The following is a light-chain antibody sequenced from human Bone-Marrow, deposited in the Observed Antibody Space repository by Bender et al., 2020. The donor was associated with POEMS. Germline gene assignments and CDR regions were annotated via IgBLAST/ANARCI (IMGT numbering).Light chain of an antibody. CDR2: EVN. CDR3: CSHVGIYSFWV. V-gene: IGLV2-23*02. J-gene: IGLJ3*02. Sequence: QSALTQPASVSGSPGQSITLSCTGTSSDVGGYDHVSWYQQHPGQVPKLIIYEVNKRPSGVSNRFSGSKSGNTASLTISGLQDDDEGDYYCCSHVGIYSFWVFGGGTKLTVL. CDR1: SSDVGGYDH.